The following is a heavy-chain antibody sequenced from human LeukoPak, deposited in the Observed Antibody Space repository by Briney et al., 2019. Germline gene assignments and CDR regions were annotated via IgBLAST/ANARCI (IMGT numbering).Heavy chain of an antibody. V-gene: IGHV1-69*05. CDR1: GGTFSSYA. CDR3: ARDSYYYDSSGYYDFDY. D-gene: IGHD3-22*01. J-gene: IGHJ4*02. CDR2: IIPIFGTA. Sequence: SVKVSCKASGGTFSSYAISWVRQAPGQGLEWMGRIIPIFGTANYAQKFQGRVTITTDESTSTAYMELSSLRSEDTAVYYCARDSYYYDSSGYYDFDYWGQGTLVTVSS.